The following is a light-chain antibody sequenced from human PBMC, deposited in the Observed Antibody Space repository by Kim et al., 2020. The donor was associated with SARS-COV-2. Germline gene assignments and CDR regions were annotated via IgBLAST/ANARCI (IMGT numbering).Light chain of an antibody. CDR1: QSVTSN. CDR3: QQYNDWPYT. J-gene: IGKJ2*01. CDR2: GAS. Sequence: SGAPGERSPLSCRASQSVTSNLAWYQQKYGQAPRLLIYGASTRATGIPARFGGSGSGSEFSLTISSLESEDFAVYYCQQYNDWPYTFGQGTKLEI. V-gene: IGKV3-15*01.